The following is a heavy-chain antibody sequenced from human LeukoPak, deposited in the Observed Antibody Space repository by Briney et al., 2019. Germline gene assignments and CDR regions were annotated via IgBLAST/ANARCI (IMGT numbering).Heavy chain of an antibody. Sequence: PPGRSLRLSCVASGFIFSNYGMHWVRQSPGKGLEWVALMWYDGSEKHYADSVKGRFTISRDSSKNTLYLQMNSLRAEDTAVYYCARDASGFDYWGQGTLVTVSS. CDR1: GFIFSNYG. CDR2: MWYDGSEK. J-gene: IGHJ4*02. CDR3: ARDASGFDY. V-gene: IGHV3-33*01. D-gene: IGHD2-15*01.